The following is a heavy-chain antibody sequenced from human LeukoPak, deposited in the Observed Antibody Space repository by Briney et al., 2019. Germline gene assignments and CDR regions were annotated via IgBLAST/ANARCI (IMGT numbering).Heavy chain of an antibody. D-gene: IGHD3-10*01. J-gene: IGHJ5*02. CDR2: INPNSGGT. V-gene: IGHV1-2*02. CDR1: GYTFTGYY. Sequence: GASVKVSCKASGYTFTGYYMHWVRQAPGQGLEWMGWINPNSGGTNYAQKFQGRVTMTRDTSISTAYMELSRLKSDDTAVYYCARSYGSGAHNWFDPWGQGTLVTVSS. CDR3: ARSYGSGAHNWFDP.